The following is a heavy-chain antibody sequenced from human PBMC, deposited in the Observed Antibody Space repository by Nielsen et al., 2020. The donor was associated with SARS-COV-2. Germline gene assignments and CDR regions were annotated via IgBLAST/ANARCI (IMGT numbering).Heavy chain of an antibody. CDR1: GFAFTSYF. V-gene: IGHV1-46*01. D-gene: IGHD3-3*01. J-gene: IGHJ4*02. CDR2: INTVDDGT. Sequence: ASVKVSCKASGFAFTSYFMHWVRQAPGQGLEWMAIINTVDDGTNYAQKFQGRVTMTRDTSTNTVYMELSSLRSEDTAVYYCVRGGFAVVFPTYDYWGQGTVVTVSS. CDR3: VRGGFAVVFPTYDY.